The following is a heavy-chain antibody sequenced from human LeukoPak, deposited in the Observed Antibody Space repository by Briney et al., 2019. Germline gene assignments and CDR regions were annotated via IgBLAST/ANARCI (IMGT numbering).Heavy chain of an antibody. D-gene: IGHD3-22*01. V-gene: IGHV3-23*01. J-gene: IGHJ4*02. CDR2: ISGDGGGT. CDR3: ARVLSYDSSGFDF. CDR1: GFTFSNSA. Sequence: GGSLRLSCAASGFTFSNSAMSWVRQAPGKGLEWVSAISGDGGGTYYADSVKGRFTISRDNSKNTLYLQMNSLRAEDTAVYYCARVLSYDSSGFDFWGQGTLVTVSS.